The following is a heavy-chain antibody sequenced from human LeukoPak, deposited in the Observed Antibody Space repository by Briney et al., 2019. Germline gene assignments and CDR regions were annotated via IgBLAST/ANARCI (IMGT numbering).Heavy chain of an antibody. Sequence: PGRSLRLSCAASGFTFSSYGMHWVRQAPGKGLEWVAVIWYDGSNKYYADSVKGRFTISRDNSKNTLYLQMNSLRAEDTAVYYCARRAKGSGRRALYYFDYWGQGTLVTVSS. CDR1: GFTFSSYG. J-gene: IGHJ4*02. CDR3: ARRAKGSGRRALYYFDY. CDR2: IWYDGSNK. D-gene: IGHD1-26*01. V-gene: IGHV3-33*01.